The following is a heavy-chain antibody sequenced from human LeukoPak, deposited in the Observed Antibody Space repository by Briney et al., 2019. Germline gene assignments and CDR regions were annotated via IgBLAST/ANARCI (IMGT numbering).Heavy chain of an antibody. J-gene: IGHJ6*03. V-gene: IGHV3-11*04. D-gene: IGHD3-10*01. CDR2: ISSSGSTI. CDR3: ARIGVRVAYYYTDV. Sequence: GGSLRLSCAASGFTFSDYYMSWIRQAPGKGLEWVSYISSSGSTIYYADSVKGRFTISRDNAKNSLYLQMNSLRAEDTAVYYCARIGVRVAYYYTDVWGKGTTVTISS. CDR1: GFTFSDYY.